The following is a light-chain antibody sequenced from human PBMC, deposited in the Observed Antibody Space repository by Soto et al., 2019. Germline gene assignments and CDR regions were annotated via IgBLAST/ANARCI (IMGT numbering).Light chain of an antibody. CDR3: TSYTSSSTPYV. J-gene: IGLJ1*01. V-gene: IGLV2-14*03. CDR1: SSDVGAYDY. Sequence: QSALTQPASVSGSPGQSITISCTGTSSDVGAYDYVSWYQHHPGKAPKLMIYDVSNRPSGVSYRFSGSKSGDTASLTISGLQAEDEADYYCTSYTSSSTPYVFGTGTKVTV. CDR2: DVS.